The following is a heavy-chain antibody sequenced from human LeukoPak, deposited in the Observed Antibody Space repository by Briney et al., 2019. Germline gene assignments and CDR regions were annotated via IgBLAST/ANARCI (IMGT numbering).Heavy chain of an antibody. Sequence: SETLSLTCIVSGASISSHYWSWMRQPPGKGLEWIGYIYHSGSTKYNPSLKSRVAISVDTSKNQFSLKLRSMTAADTAIYYCYVEAEYADYDYWGQGTLGAVSS. CDR2: IYHSGST. CDR3: YVEAEYADYDY. D-gene: IGHD4-17*01. V-gene: IGHV4-59*11. CDR1: GASISSHY. J-gene: IGHJ4*02.